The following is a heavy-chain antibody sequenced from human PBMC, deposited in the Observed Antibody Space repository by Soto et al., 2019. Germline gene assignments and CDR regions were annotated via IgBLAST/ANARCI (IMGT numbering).Heavy chain of an antibody. CDR2: IYYSGST. Sequence: PSETLSLTCTVSGGSISSYYWSWIRQPPGKGLEWIGYIYYSGSTNYNPPLKSRVTISVDTSKNQFSLKLSSVTAADTAVYYCARVGFGYGVDYWGQGTLVTVSS. CDR1: GGSISSYY. V-gene: IGHV4-59*08. CDR3: ARVGFGYGVDY. D-gene: IGHD4-17*01. J-gene: IGHJ4*02.